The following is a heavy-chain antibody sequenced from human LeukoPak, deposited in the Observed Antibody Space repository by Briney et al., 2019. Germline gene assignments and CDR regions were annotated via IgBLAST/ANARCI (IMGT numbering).Heavy chain of an antibody. CDR3: ARHGSEDYDFWSGYSYYYGMDV. D-gene: IGHD3-3*01. Sequence: GESPKISCQGSGYSFTSYWIGWVRQMPGKGLEWMGIIYPGDSDTRYSPSFQGQVTISADKSISTAYLQWSSLKASDTAMYYCARHGSEDYDFWSGYSYYYGMDVWGQGTTVTVSS. V-gene: IGHV5-51*01. J-gene: IGHJ6*02. CDR1: GYSFTSYW. CDR2: IYPGDSDT.